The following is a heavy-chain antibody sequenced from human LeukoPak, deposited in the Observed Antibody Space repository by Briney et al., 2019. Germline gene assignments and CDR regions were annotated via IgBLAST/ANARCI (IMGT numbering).Heavy chain of an antibody. CDR1: GFTFSNYA. D-gene: IGHD6-19*01. CDR3: ARDREHIAVALAGAFDI. J-gene: IGHJ3*02. CDR2: ISSNGGSA. Sequence: PGGSLRLSCSASGFTFSNYAMHWVRQAPGKGLEYVSAISSNGGSAYYADSMKGRFTISRDNAKNSLYLQMNSLRAEDTAVYYCARDREHIAVALAGAFDIWGQGTMVTVSS. V-gene: IGHV3-64*04.